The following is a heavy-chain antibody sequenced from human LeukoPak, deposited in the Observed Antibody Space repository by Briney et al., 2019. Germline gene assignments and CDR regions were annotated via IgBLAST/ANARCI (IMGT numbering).Heavy chain of an antibody. D-gene: IGHD5-24*01. Sequence: GASVKVSCKASGYTFTSYYMHWVRQAPGQGLEWMGIINPSGGSTSYAQKFQGRVTMTRDMSTSTVYMELSSLRSEDTAVYYCARDPPQDGYTKYYFDYWGQGTLVTVSS. CDR2: INPSGGST. CDR1: GYTFTSYY. CDR3: ARDPPQDGYTKYYFDY. V-gene: IGHV1-46*01. J-gene: IGHJ4*02.